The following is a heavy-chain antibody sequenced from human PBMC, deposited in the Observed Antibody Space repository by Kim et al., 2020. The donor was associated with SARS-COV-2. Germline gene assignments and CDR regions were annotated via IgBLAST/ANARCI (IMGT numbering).Heavy chain of an antibody. CDR1: GGSISSYY. D-gene: IGHD2-15*01. V-gene: IGHV4-59*01. CDR3: ARDACSGGSCYSSWFDP. Sequence: SETLSPTCTVSGGSISSYYWSWIRQPPGKGLEWIGYIYYSGSTNYNPSLKSRVTISVDTSKNQFSLKLSSVTAADTAVYYCARDACSGGSCYSSWFDPWGQGTLVTVSS. CDR2: IYYSGST. J-gene: IGHJ5*02.